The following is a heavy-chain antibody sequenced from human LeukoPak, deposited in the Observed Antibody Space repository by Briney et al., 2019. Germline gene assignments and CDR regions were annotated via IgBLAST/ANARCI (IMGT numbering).Heavy chain of an antibody. D-gene: IGHD1-1*01. CDR2: IYYSGST. V-gene: IGHV4-61*01. J-gene: IGHJ6*04. CDR1: GGSVSSGSYY. CDR3: ARDWDWNDDYYYYGMDV. Sequence: PSETLSLTCTVSGGSVSSGSYYWSWIRQPPGKGLEWIGHIYYSGSTNYNPSLKSRVTISVDTSKNQFSLKLSSVTAADTAVYYCARDWDWNDDYYYYGMDVWGKGTTVTVSS.